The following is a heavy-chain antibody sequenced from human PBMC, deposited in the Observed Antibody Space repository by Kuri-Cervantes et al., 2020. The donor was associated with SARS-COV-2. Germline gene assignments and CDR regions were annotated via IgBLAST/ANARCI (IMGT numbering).Heavy chain of an antibody. J-gene: IGHJ6*02. CDR2: IGTAGDP. V-gene: IGHV3-13*05. Sequence: GESLKISCAASGFTFSSYDMHWVRQATGKGLEWVSAIGTAGDPYYPGSVKGRFTISRDNSKNTLYLQMNSLRAEDTAVYYCARDGIRPGGKYCSGGSCSYYGMDVWGQGTTVTVYS. D-gene: IGHD2-15*01. CDR3: ARDGIRPGGKYCSGGSCSYYGMDV. CDR1: GFTFSSYD.